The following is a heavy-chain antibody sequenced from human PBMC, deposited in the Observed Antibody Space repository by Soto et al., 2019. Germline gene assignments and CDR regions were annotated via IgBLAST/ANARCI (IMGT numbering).Heavy chain of an antibody. CDR2: ISYDGSNK. Sequence: QVQLVESGGGVVQPGRSLRLSCAASGFTFSSCAMHWVRQAPGTGLEWVAVISYDGSNKYYADSVKGRFTVSRDNSKNTLYLQVNSLRAEDTAVYYCARDKRDLRFLEWSYYFDYWGQGTLVTVSS. CDR1: GFTFSSCA. J-gene: IGHJ4*02. V-gene: IGHV3-30-3*01. D-gene: IGHD3-3*01. CDR3: ARDKRDLRFLEWSYYFDY.